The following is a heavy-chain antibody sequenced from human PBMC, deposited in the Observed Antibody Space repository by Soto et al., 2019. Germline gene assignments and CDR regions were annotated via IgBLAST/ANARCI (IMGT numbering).Heavy chain of an antibody. Sequence: ASVKVSCKASGYTFNSYYMHWVRQAPGQGLEWMGIINPSGGSTSYAQKFQGRVTMTRDTSTSTVYMELSSLRSEDTAVYYCARFRSSVVTAYYYYYGKDVWGQGTTVNVSS. J-gene: IGHJ6*02. V-gene: IGHV1-46*02. CDR1: GYTFNSYY. CDR3: ARFRSSVVTAYYYYYGKDV. CDR2: INPSGGST. D-gene: IGHD3-22*01.